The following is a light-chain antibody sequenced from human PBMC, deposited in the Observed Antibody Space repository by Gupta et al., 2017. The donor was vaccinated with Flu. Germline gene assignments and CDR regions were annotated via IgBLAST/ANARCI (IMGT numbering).Light chain of an antibody. CDR3: SSYAGSNNVV. CDR1: SSDVGGYNY. J-gene: IGLJ2*01. Sequence: QSALTQPLSASGSPGQSVTISRTGTSSDVGGYNYVSWYQQHPGKAPKLMIYEVSKRPSGVPDRFSGSKSGNTASLTVSGLQAEDEADYYCSSYAGSNNVVFGGGTKLTVL. V-gene: IGLV2-8*01. CDR2: EVS.